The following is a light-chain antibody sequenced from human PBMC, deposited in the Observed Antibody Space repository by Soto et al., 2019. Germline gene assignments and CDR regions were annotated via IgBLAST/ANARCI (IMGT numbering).Light chain of an antibody. CDR3: SSYTRRNTHV. Sequence: VLTQPASVSGSPGQSITISCTGTSSDVGGYNYVSWYQQHPGKAPKLMIYEVSNRPSGVSNRFSGSKSGNTASLTISGLQAEDEADYYCSSYTRRNTHVVGTGTKVTVL. V-gene: IGLV2-14*01. CDR2: EVS. CDR1: SSDVGGYNY. J-gene: IGLJ1*01.